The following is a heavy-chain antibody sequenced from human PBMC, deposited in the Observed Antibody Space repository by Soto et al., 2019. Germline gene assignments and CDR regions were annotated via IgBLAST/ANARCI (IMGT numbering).Heavy chain of an antibody. Sequence: QVQLMESGGGVVQPATSLRLSCEGSGFRFGVYTMHWVRQAPGKGLEWVAVIWHDGSDKYYADSVKGRFTISRDNSKNTLYLHINSLRAEDTAVYYCARSAYDSSGYYSHFDYWGRGTLVTVSS. CDR1: GFRFGVYT. J-gene: IGHJ4*02. V-gene: IGHV3-33*01. D-gene: IGHD3-22*01. CDR2: IWHDGSDK. CDR3: ARSAYDSSGYYSHFDY.